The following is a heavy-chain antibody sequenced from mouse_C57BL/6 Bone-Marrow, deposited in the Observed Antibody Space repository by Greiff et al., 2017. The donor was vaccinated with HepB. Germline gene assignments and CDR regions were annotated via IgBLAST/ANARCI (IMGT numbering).Heavy chain of an antibody. CDR1: GYTFTSYW. CDR3: ASPYLLDYTPAWFAY. CDR2: IYPGSGST. D-gene: IGHD2-4*01. Sequence: QVQLKQPGAELVKPGASVKMSCKASGYTFTSYWITWVKQRPGQGLEWIGDIYPGSGSTNYNEKFKSKATLTVDTSSSTAYMQLSSLTSEDSAVYYWASPYLLDYTPAWFAYWGQGTLVTVSA. V-gene: IGHV1-55*01. J-gene: IGHJ3*01.